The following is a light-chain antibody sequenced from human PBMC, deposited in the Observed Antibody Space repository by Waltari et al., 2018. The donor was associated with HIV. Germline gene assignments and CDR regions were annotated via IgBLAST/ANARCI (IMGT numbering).Light chain of an antibody. CDR2: NNS. CDR3: QSYDSSLSCSDV. V-gene: IGLV1-40*01. CDR1: SSNIGAGYD. Sequence: QSVLTQPPSVSGAPGQRVTISCTGSSSNIGAGYDVHWYQQLPGTAPKLLIYNNSNQPSGVPDRCSGSKSGTSASLAITGLQAEDEADYYCQSYDSSLSCSDVFGTGTKVTVL. J-gene: IGLJ1*01.